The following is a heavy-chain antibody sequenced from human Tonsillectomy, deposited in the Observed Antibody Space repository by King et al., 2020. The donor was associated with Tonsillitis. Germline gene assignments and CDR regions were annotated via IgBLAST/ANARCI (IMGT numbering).Heavy chain of an antibody. J-gene: IGHJ4*02. D-gene: IGHD6-19*01. V-gene: IGHV3-43*02. Sequence: VQLVESGGGVVQPGGSLRLSCAASGFTFDDYAMHWVRQVPGKGLEWVSLISGDGGSTDYADSVKGRFTISRDNSKKSLYLQMNSLRTEDTALYYCARDKGSGWYYFHYWGQGTLVTVSS. CDR2: ISGDGGST. CDR3: ARDKGSGWYYFHY. CDR1: GFTFDDYA.